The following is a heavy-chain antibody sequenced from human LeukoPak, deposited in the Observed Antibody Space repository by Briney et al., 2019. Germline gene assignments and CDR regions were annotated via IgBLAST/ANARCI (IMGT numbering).Heavy chain of an antibody. CDR2: IYYSGST. CDR1: GGSISSYY. J-gene: IGHJ5*02. D-gene: IGHD3-3*01. CDR3: AGFTIFGVYNWFDP. V-gene: IGHV4-59*08. Sequence: PSETLSLTCTVSGGSISSYYWSWIRQPPGKGLEWIGYIYYSGSTNYNPSLKSRVTISVDTSKNQFSLKLSSVTAADTAVYYCAGFTIFGVYNWFDPWGQGTLVTVSS.